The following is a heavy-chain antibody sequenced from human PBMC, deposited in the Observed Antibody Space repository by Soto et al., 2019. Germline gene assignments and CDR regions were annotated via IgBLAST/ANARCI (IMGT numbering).Heavy chain of an antibody. CDR3: ASMGYHYGSGSYPLDY. CDR1: GGSISSYY. D-gene: IGHD3-10*01. V-gene: IGHV4-59*08. CDR2: MYNSGST. Sequence: QVQLQESGPGLVKPSETLSLTCTVSGGSISSYYWTWIRQPPGKGLEWIGFMYNSGSTHYNPSLKSRVTISLVTSKNTFSLNLRSVTAADTAVYYCASMGYHYGSGSYPLDYWGQGTLVTFSS. J-gene: IGHJ4*02.